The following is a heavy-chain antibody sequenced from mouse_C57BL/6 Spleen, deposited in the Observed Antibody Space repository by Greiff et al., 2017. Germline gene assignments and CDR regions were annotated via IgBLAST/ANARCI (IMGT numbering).Heavy chain of an antibody. V-gene: IGHV1-55*01. CDR1: GYTFTSYW. CDR2: IYPGSGST. Sequence: QVQLKQPGAELVKPGASVKMSCKASGYTFTSYWITWVKQRPGQGLEWIGDIYPGSGSTNYNEKFKSKATLTVDTSSSTAYMQLSSLTSEDSAVYYCASSDDGYYVFAYWGQGTLVTVSA. CDR3: ASSDDGYYVFAY. J-gene: IGHJ3*01. D-gene: IGHD2-3*01.